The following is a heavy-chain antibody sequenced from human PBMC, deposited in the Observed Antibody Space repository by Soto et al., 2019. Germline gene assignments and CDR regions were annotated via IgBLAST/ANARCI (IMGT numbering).Heavy chain of an antibody. D-gene: IGHD2-15*01. V-gene: IGHV3-23*01. J-gene: IGHJ4*02. Sequence: EVQLLDSGGGLVQPGGSLRLSCAASGFTFSNYAMSWVRQAPGKGLEWVSGVGGSGDSTYYADSVKGRFTISRDNSKDTLYLPMNSLRAEGTAVYYCAKSPLGYCSGGSCYPPHYFDYWGQGTLVTVSS. CDR3: AKSPLGYCSGGSCYPPHYFDY. CDR1: GFTFSNYA. CDR2: VGGSGDST.